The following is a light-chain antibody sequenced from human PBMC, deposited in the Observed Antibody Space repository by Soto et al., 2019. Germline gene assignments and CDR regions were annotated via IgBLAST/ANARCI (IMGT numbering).Light chain of an antibody. Sequence: QSALTQPPSASGTPGQRVTISCSGSSSNIGSNTVNWYQQLPGSAPKLLMYSTNQRPSGVPDRFSGSKSGTSASLAISGLQSEDEADYYCAAWDGSLNVVLLGGGTKVTVL. J-gene: IGLJ2*01. V-gene: IGLV1-44*01. CDR3: AAWDGSLNVVL. CDR1: SSNIGSNT. CDR2: STN.